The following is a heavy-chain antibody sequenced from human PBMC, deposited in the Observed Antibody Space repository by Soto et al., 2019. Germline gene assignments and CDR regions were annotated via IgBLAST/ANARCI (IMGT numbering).Heavy chain of an antibody. CDR3: ARDSMVRGVILRYYYYGMDV. Sequence: QVQLQESGPGLVKPSETLSLTCTVSGGSVSSGSYYWSWIRQPPGKGLEWIGYIYYSGSTNYNPSLKSRVTISVDKSKNHFSLKLSSVTAADTAVYYCARDSMVRGVILRYYYYGMDVWGQGTTVTVSS. V-gene: IGHV4-61*01. CDR2: IYYSGST. J-gene: IGHJ6*02. D-gene: IGHD3-10*01. CDR1: GGSVSSGSYY.